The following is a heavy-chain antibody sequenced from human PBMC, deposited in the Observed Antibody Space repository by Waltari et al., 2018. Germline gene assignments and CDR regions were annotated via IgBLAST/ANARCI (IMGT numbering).Heavy chain of an antibody. CDR2: IFYSGST. V-gene: IGHV4-30-4*08. J-gene: IGHJ4*02. CDR1: GGSITSDYY. CDR3: ARDRSGFGNLDY. D-gene: IGHD3-3*01. Sequence: QVQLQESGPGLVKPSQTLSLTCTVSGGSITSDYYWSWTRQPPGKGLEWIGYIFYSGSTYYNPSLNGRLTISVDTSKNQFSLKVSSVTAADTAVYYCARDRSGFGNLDYWGQGTLVTVSS.